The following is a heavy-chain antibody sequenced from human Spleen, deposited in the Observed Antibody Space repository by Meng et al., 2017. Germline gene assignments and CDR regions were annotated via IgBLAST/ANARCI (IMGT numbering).Heavy chain of an antibody. Sequence: SETLSLTCTVSGYSISSGYYWGWIRQPPGKGLEWIGTIYHSGSTYYNPSLKSRITISVDTSKNQFSLKLNSVTAADTAVYYCARVSTGYSSGWYDYWGQGTLVTVSS. CDR1: GYSISSGYY. CDR2: IYHSGST. D-gene: IGHD6-19*01. V-gene: IGHV4-38-2*02. J-gene: IGHJ4*02. CDR3: ARVSTGYSSGWYDY.